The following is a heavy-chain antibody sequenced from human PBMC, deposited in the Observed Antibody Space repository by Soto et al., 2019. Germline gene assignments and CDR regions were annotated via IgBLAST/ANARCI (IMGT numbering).Heavy chain of an antibody. D-gene: IGHD3-10*01. CDR2: MNPNSGNT. Sequence: ASVQVSCKASGYTFTSYDINWVRQATGQGLEWMGWMNPNSGNTGYARKFQGRVTMTRNTSISTAYMELSSLRSEDTAVYYCARGPTYYYGSGSYWGWYYYYYMDVWGKGTTVTVSS. V-gene: IGHV1-8*01. J-gene: IGHJ6*03. CDR1: GYTFTSYD. CDR3: ARGPTYYYGSGSYWGWYYYYYMDV.